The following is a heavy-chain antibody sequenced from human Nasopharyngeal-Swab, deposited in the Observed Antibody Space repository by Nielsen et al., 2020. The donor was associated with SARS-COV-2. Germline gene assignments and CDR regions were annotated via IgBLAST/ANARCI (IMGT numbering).Heavy chain of an antibody. CDR1: GGSISSYY. CDR3: ARTSAYDSTGYYYEEDAFEI. J-gene: IGHJ3*02. D-gene: IGHD3-22*01. CDR2: IYYSGST. V-gene: IGHV4-59*08. Sequence: SETLSLTCTVSGGSISSYYWSWIRQPPGKGLEWIGYIYYSGSTNYNPSLKSRVTISVDTSKNQFSLKLSSVTAADTAVYYCARTSAYDSTGYYYEEDAFEIWGQGTMVTVSS.